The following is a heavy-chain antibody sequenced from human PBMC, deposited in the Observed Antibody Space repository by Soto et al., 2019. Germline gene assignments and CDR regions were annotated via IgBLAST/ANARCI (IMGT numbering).Heavy chain of an antibody. V-gene: IGHV3-74*01. J-gene: IGHJ4*02. CDR1: GSTLSNYG. Sequence: EVQLVESGGGLVQPGGSLRLSCGASGSTLSNYGMYWVRQAPGKGPVWVSRINSDGTTTSYADSVKGRFIISRDNAKNTLYLQMKSLSAEDTAVYYCARGGLSAAMDYWGQGTLVTVSS. CDR2: INSDGTTT. CDR3: ARGGLSAAMDY. D-gene: IGHD2-2*01.